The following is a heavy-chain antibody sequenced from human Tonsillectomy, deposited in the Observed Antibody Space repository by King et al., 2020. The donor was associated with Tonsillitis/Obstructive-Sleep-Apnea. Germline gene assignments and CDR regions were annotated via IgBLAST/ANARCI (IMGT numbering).Heavy chain of an antibody. D-gene: IGHD3-10*01. CDR3: AKISSWEFLRYLDY. V-gene: IGHV3-23*04. Sequence: VQLVESGGLLLQPGGSLRLSCAASGFTFSTYAMSWVRQAPGKGREWVASIICSGATTYYADSVKGRFTISRDNSKNTLYLQMNTLRAEDTAIYYCAKISSWEFLRYLDYWGQGTLVTVYS. CDR2: IICSGATT. CDR1: GFTFSTYA. J-gene: IGHJ4*02.